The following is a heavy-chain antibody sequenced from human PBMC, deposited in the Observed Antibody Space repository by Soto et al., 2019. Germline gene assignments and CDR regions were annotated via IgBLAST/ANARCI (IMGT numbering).Heavy chain of an antibody. V-gene: IGHV4-34*01. D-gene: IGHD2-8*01. J-gene: IGHJ4*02. CDR3: AILNGSTTHYFDY. CDR2: IDYSGTT. Sequence: SETQSLTCAVYGGSFSGYYWTWIRQPPGRGLEWIGIIDYSGTTYYNPSLKSRLTMSVDTSKNHFSLNLGSVTAADTAVYYCAILNGSTTHYFDYWGQGTLVTVSS. CDR1: GGSFSGYY.